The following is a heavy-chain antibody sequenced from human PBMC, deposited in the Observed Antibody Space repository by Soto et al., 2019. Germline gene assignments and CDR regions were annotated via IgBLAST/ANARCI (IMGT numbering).Heavy chain of an antibody. CDR3: TPIDYSESG. V-gene: IGHV3-74*01. CDR1: EFTFSNYW. CDR2: ISGDGIAT. D-gene: IGHD3-22*01. J-gene: IGHJ4*01. Sequence: QPGGSLRLSCAASEFTFSNYWMHWVRQAPGKGLVWVSRISGDGIATNYADSVKGRFTISRDNAKKTLYLQMNSLRAEDTAVYYCTPIDYSESGWGQGTLVTVSS.